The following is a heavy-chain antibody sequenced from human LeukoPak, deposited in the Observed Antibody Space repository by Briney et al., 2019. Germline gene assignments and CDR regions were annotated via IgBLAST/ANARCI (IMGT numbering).Heavy chain of an antibody. CDR2: IYYSGST. Sequence: SETLSLTCTVSGGSISSSSYYWGWIRQPPGKGLEWIGYIYYSGSTNYNPSLKSRVTISVDTSKNQFSLKLSSVTAADTAVYYCARDRDDRREGLDYWGQGTLVTVSS. V-gene: IGHV4-61*01. CDR3: ARDRDDRREGLDY. D-gene: IGHD1-1*01. CDR1: GGSISSSSYY. J-gene: IGHJ4*02.